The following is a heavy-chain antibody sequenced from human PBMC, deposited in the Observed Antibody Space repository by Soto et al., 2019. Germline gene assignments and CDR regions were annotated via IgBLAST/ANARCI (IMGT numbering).Heavy chain of an antibody. D-gene: IGHD6-13*01. Sequence: SVKVSCKTSGGTFSSYAISWVRQAPGQGLEWMGGIIPIFGTANYAQKFQGRVTITADESTSTAYMELSSLRSEDTAVYYCARARYSSSWSRQPFDYWGQGTLVTVSS. CDR1: GGTFSSYA. CDR3: ARARYSSSWSRQPFDY. J-gene: IGHJ4*02. CDR2: IIPIFGTA. V-gene: IGHV1-69*13.